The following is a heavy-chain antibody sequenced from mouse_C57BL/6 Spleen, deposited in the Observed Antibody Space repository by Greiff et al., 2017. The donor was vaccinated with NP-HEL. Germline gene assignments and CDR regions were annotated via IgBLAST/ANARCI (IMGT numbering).Heavy chain of an antibody. Sequence: DVHLVESGGDLVKPGGSLKLSCAASGFTFSSYGMSWVRQTPDKRLEWVATISSGGSYTYYPDSVKGRFTISRDNAKNTLYLQMSSLKSEDTAMYYCARLYGNYADYWGQGTTLTVSS. CDR3: ARLYGNYADY. V-gene: IGHV5-6*01. D-gene: IGHD2-1*01. CDR2: ISSGGSYT. CDR1: GFTFSSYG. J-gene: IGHJ2*01.